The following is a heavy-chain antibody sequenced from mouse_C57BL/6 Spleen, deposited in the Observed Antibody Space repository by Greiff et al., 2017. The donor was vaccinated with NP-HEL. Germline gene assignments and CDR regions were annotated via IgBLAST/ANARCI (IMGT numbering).Heavy chain of an antibody. D-gene: IGHD1-1*01. CDR2: ISDGGSYT. J-gene: IGHJ1*03. CDR3: ARDSVVARYFDV. V-gene: IGHV5-4*01. Sequence: EVHLVESGGGLVKPGGSLKLSCAASGFTFSSYAMSWVRQTPEKRLEWVATISDGGSYTYYPNNVKGRFTISRDNAKNNLYLQMSHLKSEDTAMYYCARDSVVARYFDVWGTGTTVTVSS. CDR1: GFTFSSYA.